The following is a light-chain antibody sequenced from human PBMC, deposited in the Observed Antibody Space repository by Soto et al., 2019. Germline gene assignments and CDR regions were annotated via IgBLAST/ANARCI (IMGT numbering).Light chain of an antibody. Sequence: EVVMTQSPATLSLSPGYISALSCKSSQSVHNYLAWYQQKPGQAPRLLIYGASTRAAGIPARFSGSGSGTDFTLTISSLEPEDFAFSYCQQRSNWPPITFGQGKRREIK. CDR2: GAS. V-gene: IGKV3-11*01. CDR3: QQRSNWPPIT. J-gene: IGKJ5*01. CDR1: QSVHNY.